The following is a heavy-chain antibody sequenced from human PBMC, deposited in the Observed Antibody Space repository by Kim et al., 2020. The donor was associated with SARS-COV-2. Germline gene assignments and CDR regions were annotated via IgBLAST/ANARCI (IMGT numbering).Heavy chain of an antibody. CDR1: GLNFGDYA. J-gene: IGHJ1*01. D-gene: IGHD3-22*01. Sequence: GGSLRLSCTTSGLNFGDYAMSWFRQAPGKGLEWVAFIRSKRYGETKEYAASVKRRITISRDDSKRIAYLQMNGLKTDDTAGYYCTSGPYYYDSAVYYHDLWRRGTVLPVSS. V-gene: IGHV3-49*03. CDR3: TSGPYYYDSAVYYHDL. CDR2: IRSKRYGETK.